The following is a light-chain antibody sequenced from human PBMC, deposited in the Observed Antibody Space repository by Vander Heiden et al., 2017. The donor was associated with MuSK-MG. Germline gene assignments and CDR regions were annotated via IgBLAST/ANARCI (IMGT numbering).Light chain of an antibody. CDR2: AAS. V-gene: IGKV1-27*01. J-gene: IGKJ1*01. CDR3: QKYNSAQT. Sequence: DIQMTQSPSSLSASVGDRVTITCRASQGISNYLAWYQQKPGKVPKLLIYAASTLQSGVPYRFSGSGSGTDFTLTISSLQPEDVATYYCQKYNSAQTFGQGTKVEIK. CDR1: QGISNY.